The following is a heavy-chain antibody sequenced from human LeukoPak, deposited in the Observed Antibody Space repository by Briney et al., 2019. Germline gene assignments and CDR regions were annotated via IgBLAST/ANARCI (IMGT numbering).Heavy chain of an antibody. J-gene: IGHJ2*01. CDR2: IHRSGSP. Sequence: SETLSLTCTVSLDSTTSNFWSWVRQPPGKGLEWIGEIHRSGSPNYNPSLQSRVTISIDRSRNQIVLELSSVTAADTAVYYCARHLGGNSNDWYFDLWGRGTLVTVSS. D-gene: IGHD4-23*01. V-gene: IGHV4-59*08. CDR3: ARHLGGNSNDWYFDL. CDR1: LDSTTSNF.